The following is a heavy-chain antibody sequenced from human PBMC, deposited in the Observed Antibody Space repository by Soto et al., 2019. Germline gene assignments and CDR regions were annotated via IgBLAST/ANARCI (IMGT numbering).Heavy chain of an antibody. Sequence: SETLSLTCAVYGGSFSGYYWSWIRQPPGKGLEWIGEINHSGSTNYNPSLKSRFTISVDTSKNQFSLKLSSVTAADTAVYYCARSGLLVVVAATQVYYGMDVWGQGTTVTVSS. D-gene: IGHD2-15*01. V-gene: IGHV4-34*01. CDR1: GGSFSGYY. J-gene: IGHJ6*02. CDR2: INHSGST. CDR3: ARSGLLVVVAATQVYYGMDV.